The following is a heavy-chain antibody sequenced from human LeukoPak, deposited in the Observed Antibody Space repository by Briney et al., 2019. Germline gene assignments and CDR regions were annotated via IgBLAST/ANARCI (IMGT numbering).Heavy chain of an antibody. V-gene: IGHV3-23*01. CDR1: GFTSSDYT. CDR3: AKDRYCSSTNCPYDY. Sequence: GGSLRLSCAASGFTSSDYTMNWVRRAPGKGLEWVSGISVSDGSTYYADSVKGRFTMSRDNSNNMLFLQMNSLRAEDTAVYYCAKDRYCSSTNCPYDYWGQGTLVAVSS. J-gene: IGHJ4*02. CDR2: ISVSDGST. D-gene: IGHD2-2*01.